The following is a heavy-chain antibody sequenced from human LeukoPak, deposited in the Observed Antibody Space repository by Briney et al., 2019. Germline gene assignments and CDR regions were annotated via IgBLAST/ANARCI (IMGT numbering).Heavy chain of an antibody. CDR2: LYRGGSI. CDR1: GISVSSNY. D-gene: IGHD5-12*01. J-gene: IGHJ4*02. Sequence: GRSLRLSCAASGISVSSNYMSWVRQPPGKGLEWVSVLYRGGSIYYADSVKGRFTISRDNSKNTLYLQMNSLRAEDTAVYYCARGGGYGQDFDYWGQGTLVTVSS. CDR3: ARGGGYGQDFDY. V-gene: IGHV3-53*01.